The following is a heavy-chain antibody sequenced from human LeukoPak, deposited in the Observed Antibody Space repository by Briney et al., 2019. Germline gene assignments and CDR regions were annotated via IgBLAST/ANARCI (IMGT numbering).Heavy chain of an antibody. CDR2: IIPIFGTA. CDR1: GGTFSSYA. Sequence: GASVKVSCKASGGTFSSYAICWVRQGPGQGLEWMGRIIPIFGTANYAQTFQGRVTITTDESTSTAYMELSSLRSEDTAVYYCARGGDYYDSSGYYDYFDYWGQGTLVTVSS. CDR3: ARGGDYYDSSGYYDYFDY. V-gene: IGHV1-69*05. J-gene: IGHJ4*02. D-gene: IGHD3-22*01.